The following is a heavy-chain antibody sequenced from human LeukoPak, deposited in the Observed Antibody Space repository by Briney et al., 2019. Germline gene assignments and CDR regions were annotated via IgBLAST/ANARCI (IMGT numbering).Heavy chain of an antibody. CDR3: ARDYSDYDFWSGSSRPSDAFDI. CDR2: IYYSGST. V-gene: IGHV4-30-4*01. Sequence: SQTLSLTCTVSGGSISSGDYYWSWIRQPPGKGLEWIGYIYYSGSTYYNPSLKSRVTISVDTSKNQFSLKLSSVTAADTAVYYCARDYSDYDFWSGSSRPSDAFDIWGQGTMVTVSS. J-gene: IGHJ3*02. CDR1: GGSISSGDYY. D-gene: IGHD3-3*01.